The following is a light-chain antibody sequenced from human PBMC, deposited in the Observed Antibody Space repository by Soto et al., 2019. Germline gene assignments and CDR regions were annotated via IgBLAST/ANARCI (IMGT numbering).Light chain of an antibody. J-gene: IGLJ1*01. CDR3: RSYAGSNFYV. V-gene: IGLV2-23*01. Sequence: QSALTQPASVSGSPGQSITISCTGTSSDVGSYNLVSWYQQHPGKAPKLMIYEGSKRPSGVSNRFSGSKSGNTASLTISGLQAEDEADYYCRSYAGSNFYVFGTGTKLTVL. CDR2: EGS. CDR1: SSDVGSYNL.